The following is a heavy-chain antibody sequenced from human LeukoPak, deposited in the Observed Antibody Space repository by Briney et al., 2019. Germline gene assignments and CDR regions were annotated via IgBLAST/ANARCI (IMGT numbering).Heavy chain of an antibody. CDR2: IYYSGST. Sequence: SETLSLTCTVSGGSISSYYWSWIRQPPGKGLEWIGYIYYSGSTNYNPPLKSRVTMSVDTSKNQFSLKLSSVTAADTAVYYCARYSGSYLFDYWGQGTLVTVSS. CDR3: ARYSGSYLFDY. D-gene: IGHD1-26*01. V-gene: IGHV4-59*12. J-gene: IGHJ4*02. CDR1: GGSISSYY.